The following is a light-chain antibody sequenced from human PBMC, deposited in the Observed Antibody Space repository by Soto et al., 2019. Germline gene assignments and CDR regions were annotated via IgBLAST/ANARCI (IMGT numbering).Light chain of an antibody. CDR1: SSNIGNDY. V-gene: IGLV1-51*01. CDR3: GTWDSSLNAL. CDR2: DDN. Sequence: QSVLTQPPSVSAAPGQKVTISCSGSSSNIGNDYVSWYQQLPGTAPKLLIYDDNKRPSGIPDRFSGSKSATSATLVISGLQTGDEADYYCGTWDSSLNALFGGGTQLTVL. J-gene: IGLJ2*01.